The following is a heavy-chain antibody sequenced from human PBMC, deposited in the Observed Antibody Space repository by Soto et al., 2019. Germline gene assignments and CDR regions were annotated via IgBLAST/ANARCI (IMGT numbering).Heavy chain of an antibody. CDR1: SGSISSSNW. J-gene: IGHJ4*02. CDR2: IYHCGST. CDR3: SRVSSSSPGAYDY. Sequence: QVQLQESGPGLVKPSGTLSRTCAVSSGSISSSNWWSWVRQPPGKGLEWIGEIYHCGSTNYNPSLKSRVTISVDKSKNQFSLKLSSVTAADTAVYYCSRVSSSSPGAYDYWGQGTLVTVSS. V-gene: IGHV4-4*02. D-gene: IGHD6-6*01.